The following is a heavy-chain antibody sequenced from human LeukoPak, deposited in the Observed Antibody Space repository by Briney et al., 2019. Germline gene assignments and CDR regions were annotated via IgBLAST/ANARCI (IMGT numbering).Heavy chain of an antibody. CDR2: ISSSSTYI. CDR1: GFTFSNYW. D-gene: IGHD2/OR15-2a*01. J-gene: IGHJ3*02. Sequence: GGSLRLSCVVSGFTFSNYWMSWVRQSPGKGLEWVSSISSSSTYIYYADSVKGRFIISRDNAKNSLYLQMNSLRAEDTAVFYCARDFLNAIDIWGQGTMVTVSS. V-gene: IGHV3-21*01. CDR3: ARDFLNAIDI.